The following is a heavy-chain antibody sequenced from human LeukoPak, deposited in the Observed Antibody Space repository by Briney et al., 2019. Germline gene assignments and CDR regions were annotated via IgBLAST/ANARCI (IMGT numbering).Heavy chain of an antibody. Sequence: PSETLSLTCTVSGGSISSSPYYWGWIRQPPGKGLEWIGSIYYSGTTHYNPSLESRVTISVDTSKNQFSLKLSSVTAADTAVYYCARGPLTMTRGFDPWGQGTLVTVSS. CDR3: ARGPLTMTRGFDP. V-gene: IGHV4-39*07. J-gene: IGHJ5*02. CDR2: IYYSGTT. CDR1: GGSISSSPYY. D-gene: IGHD4-17*01.